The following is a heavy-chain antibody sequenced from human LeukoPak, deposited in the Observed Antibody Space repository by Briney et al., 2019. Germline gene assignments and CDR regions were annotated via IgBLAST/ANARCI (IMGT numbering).Heavy chain of an antibody. CDR1: GGSISSYY. J-gene: IGHJ4*02. D-gene: IGHD3-10*01. V-gene: IGHV4-59*01. CDR3: ARGRYGSGTYYNAYFDS. Sequence: ASETLSLTCTVSGGSISSYYWSWIRQPPGKGLEWIGYIYYSGSTNYNPSLKSRVTISVDTSKNQFSLKLSSVTAADTAVYYCARGRYGSGTYYNAYFDSWGQGTLVTVSS. CDR2: IYYSGST.